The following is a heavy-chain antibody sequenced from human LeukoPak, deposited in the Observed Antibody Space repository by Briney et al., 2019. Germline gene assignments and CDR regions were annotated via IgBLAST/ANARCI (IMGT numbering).Heavy chain of an antibody. Sequence: ASVKVSCKASGYTFTSYYIHWVRQAPGQGLKWMGSINPNSGGANYAQKFRGRVPMTRDTSISTAYMELRTLTSDDTAVYYCARGLGSGSYHFDYWGQGALVTVSS. CDR2: INPNSGGA. CDR1: GYTFTSYY. CDR3: ARGLGSGSYHFDY. V-gene: IGHV1-2*02. D-gene: IGHD1-26*01. J-gene: IGHJ4*02.